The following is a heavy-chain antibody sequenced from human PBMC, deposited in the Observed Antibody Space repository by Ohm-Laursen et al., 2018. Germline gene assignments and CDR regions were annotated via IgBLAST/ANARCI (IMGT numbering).Heavy chain of an antibody. CDR3: ASGNSDY. D-gene: IGHD4-23*01. CDR1: GFTFNTYA. V-gene: IGHV3-23*01. CDR2: VSGSGTST. J-gene: IGHJ4*02. Sequence: GSLRLSCTASGFTFNTYAMSWVRQAPGKGLEWVSSVSGSGTSTYYADSVKGRFTISRDNSKNTLYLQMNSLRAEDTAVYYCASGNSDYWGQGTLVTVSS.